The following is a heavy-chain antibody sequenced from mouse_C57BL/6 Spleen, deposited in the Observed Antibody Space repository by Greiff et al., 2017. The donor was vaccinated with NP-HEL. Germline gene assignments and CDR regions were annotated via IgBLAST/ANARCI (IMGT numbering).Heavy chain of an antibody. Sequence: DVKLQESGPGLVKPSQSLSLTCTVTGYSITSGYGWNWIRQFPGNKLEWMGYISYSGSTHYNPSLKSRIPITRDTSKNQFFLQLNSVTTEDTATYDCARTARIKYWGQGTTLTVSS. CDR2: ISYSGST. CDR1: GYSITSGYG. J-gene: IGHJ2*01. V-gene: IGHV3-2*02. D-gene: IGHD1-2*01. CDR3: ARTARIKY.